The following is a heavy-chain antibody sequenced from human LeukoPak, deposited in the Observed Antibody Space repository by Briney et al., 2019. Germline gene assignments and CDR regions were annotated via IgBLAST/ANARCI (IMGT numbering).Heavy chain of an antibody. Sequence: PGASVKVSCKASGYTFTSYDINWVRQATGQGLEWMGWMNPNSGNTGYAQKFQGRVTMTRNTSISTAYMELSSLRSEDTAVYYCARGAYYYDSSGYYYPPIFDYWGQGTLVTVSS. CDR3: ARGAYYYDSSGYYYPPIFDY. CDR2: MNPNSGNT. V-gene: IGHV1-8*01. J-gene: IGHJ4*02. CDR1: GYTFTSYD. D-gene: IGHD3-22*01.